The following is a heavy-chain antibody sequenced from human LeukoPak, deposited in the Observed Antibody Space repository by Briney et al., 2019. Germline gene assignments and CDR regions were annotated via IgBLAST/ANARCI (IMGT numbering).Heavy chain of an antibody. CDR1: GGSFSSTKHY. Sequence: SETLSLTCTVSGGSFSSTKHYWGWVRQPPGKRLEWIGAIFYTGSTYYNPSLQSRVTISVDTSKNQFSLKLSSVTAADTAVYYCARAGGYCSGGSCYALWYYGMDVWGQGTTVTVSS. V-gene: IGHV4-39*07. J-gene: IGHJ6*02. D-gene: IGHD2-15*01. CDR2: IFYTGST. CDR3: ARAGGYCSGGSCYALWYYGMDV.